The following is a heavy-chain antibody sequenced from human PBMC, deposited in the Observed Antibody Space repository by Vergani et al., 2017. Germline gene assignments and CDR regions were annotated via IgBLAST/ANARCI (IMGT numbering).Heavy chain of an antibody. CDR1: GGSISSSSYY. D-gene: IGHD3-10*01. CDR2: IYHSGST. V-gene: IGHV4-39*01. Sequence: QLQLQESGPGLVKPSETLSLTCTVSGGSISSSSYYWGWIRQPPGKGLEWIGSIYHSGSTYYTPSLKSRVTISVDTSKNQFSLKLSSVTAADTAVYYCARHKVRGVMVDYWGQGTLVTVSS. CDR3: ARHKVRGVMVDY. J-gene: IGHJ4*02.